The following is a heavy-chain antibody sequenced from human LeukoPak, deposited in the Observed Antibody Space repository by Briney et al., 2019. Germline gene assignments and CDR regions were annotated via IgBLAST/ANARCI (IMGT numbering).Heavy chain of an antibody. Sequence: PGGSLRLSCAASNFTFSDYTMSWIRQAPGKGLEWVSYISSSGSTIYYADSVKGRFTISRDNAKNSLYLQMNSLRAEDTAVYYCARDTSQEYYYDSSGSHFDYWGQGTLVTVSS. CDR3: ARDTSQEYYYDSSGSHFDY. D-gene: IGHD3-22*01. J-gene: IGHJ4*02. CDR2: ISSSGSTI. V-gene: IGHV3-11*01. CDR1: NFTFSDYT.